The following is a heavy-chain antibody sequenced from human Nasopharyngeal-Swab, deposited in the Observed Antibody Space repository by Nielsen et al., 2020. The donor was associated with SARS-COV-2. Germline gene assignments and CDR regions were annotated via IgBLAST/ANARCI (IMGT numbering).Heavy chain of an antibody. V-gene: IGHV4-38-2*02. D-gene: IGHD6-13*01. CDR2: IYHSGST. Sequence: SETLSLTCTVSGYSISSGYYWGWIRQPPGKGLEWIGSIYHSGSTYYNPSLKSRVTISVDTSKNQFSLKLSSVTAADTAVYYCTYSSSWYFYGVDVWGQGTTVTVSS. CDR3: TYSSSWYFYGVDV. J-gene: IGHJ6*02. CDR1: GYSISSGYY.